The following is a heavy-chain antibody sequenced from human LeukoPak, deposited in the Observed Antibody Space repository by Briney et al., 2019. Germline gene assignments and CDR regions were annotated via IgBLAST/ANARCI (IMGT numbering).Heavy chain of an antibody. V-gene: IGHV1-69*13. CDR2: IIPIFGTA. Sequence: ASVKVSCKASGGTFSSYAFSWVRQAPGQGLEWMGGIIPIFGTANYAQKFQGRVTITADESTGTAYMELSSLRSEDTAVYYCARDTYSSSWFGYFDLWGRGTLVTVSS. D-gene: IGHD6-13*01. CDR1: GGTFSSYA. J-gene: IGHJ2*01. CDR3: ARDTYSSSWFGYFDL.